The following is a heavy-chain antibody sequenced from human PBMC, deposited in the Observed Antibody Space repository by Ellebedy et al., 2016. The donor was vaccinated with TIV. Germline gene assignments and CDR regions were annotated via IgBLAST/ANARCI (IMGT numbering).Heavy chain of an antibody. Sequence: GGSLRLSXAASGFTFSSYAMSWVRQAPGKGLEWVSAISGSGGSTYYADSVKGRFTISRDNSKNTLYLQMNSLRAEDTAVYYCAKDFRRSTVTNDYWGQGTLVTVSS. CDR3: AKDFRRSTVTNDY. CDR2: ISGSGGST. D-gene: IGHD4-17*01. CDR1: GFTFSSYA. V-gene: IGHV3-23*01. J-gene: IGHJ4*02.